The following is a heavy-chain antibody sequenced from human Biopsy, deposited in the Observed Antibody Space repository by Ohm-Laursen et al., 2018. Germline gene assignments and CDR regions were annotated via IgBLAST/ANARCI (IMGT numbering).Heavy chain of an antibody. V-gene: IGHV3-48*03. J-gene: IGHJ3*01. CDR3: ARLNSGTYDASDL. CDR2: IYGGGSPV. CDR1: GFAFTLYE. D-gene: IGHD1-26*01. Sequence: SLRLSCAASGFAFTLYEMTWVRQAPGKGMAWISYIYGGGSPVSYADSVKGRFTISRDNAQNSLYLHMNSLRAEDTAVYYCARLNSGTYDASDLWGQGTMVIVSS.